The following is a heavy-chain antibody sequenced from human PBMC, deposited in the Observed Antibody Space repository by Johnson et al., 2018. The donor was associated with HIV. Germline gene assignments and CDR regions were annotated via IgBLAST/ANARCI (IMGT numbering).Heavy chain of an antibody. CDR3: ARGMTTVTNHDAFDI. Sequence: QEQLVESGGGVVQPGRSLRLSCAASGFTFSSYAIHWVRQAPGKGLEWVAVISNDGSNKNYADSVRGRFAISRDNSKNTLYLQMNSLRAEDTAVYYCARGMTTVTNHDAFDIWGQGTMVTVSS. D-gene: IGHD4-17*01. CDR1: GFTFSSYA. CDR2: ISNDGSNK. V-gene: IGHV3-30*09. J-gene: IGHJ3*02.